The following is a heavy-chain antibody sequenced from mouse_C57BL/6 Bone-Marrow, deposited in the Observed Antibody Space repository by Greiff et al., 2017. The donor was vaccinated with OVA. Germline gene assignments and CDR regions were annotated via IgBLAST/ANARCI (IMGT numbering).Heavy chain of an antibody. CDR2: ISDGGSYT. V-gene: IGHV5-4*01. CDR3: ARDQGGTWFAY. D-gene: IGHD3-2*02. CDR1: GFTFSSYA. Sequence: DVQLVESGAGLVKPGGSLKLSCAASGFTFSSYAMSWVRQTPEKRLEWVATISDGGSYTYYPDNVKGRFTISRDNAKNNLYLQMSHLKSEDTAMYYCARDQGGTWFAYGGQGTLVTVSA. J-gene: IGHJ3*01.